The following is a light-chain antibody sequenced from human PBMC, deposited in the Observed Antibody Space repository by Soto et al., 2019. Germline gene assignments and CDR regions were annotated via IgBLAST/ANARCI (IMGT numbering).Light chain of an antibody. Sequence: EIVLTQSPGTLSLFPGARATLSCRASQTVGYYLAWYQQKAGQAPRPLIYDASNRAPGIPARFSGSGSGTDFTLTISSLQAEDVAVYYCQQYYSTPWTFGQGTKVDIK. CDR2: DAS. J-gene: IGKJ1*01. CDR3: QQYYSTPWT. CDR1: QTVGYY. V-gene: IGKV3-11*01.